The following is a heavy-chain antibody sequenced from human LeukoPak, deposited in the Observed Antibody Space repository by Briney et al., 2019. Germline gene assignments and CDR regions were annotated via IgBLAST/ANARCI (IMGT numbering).Heavy chain of an antibody. D-gene: IGHD3-10*01. CDR1: GYTFTSYG. J-gene: IGHJ4*02. V-gene: IGHV1-18*01. Sequence: ASVKVSCKASGYTFTSYGISWVRQAPGQGLEWMGWISAYNSNTNYAQKLQGRVTMTTDTSTSTAYMELRSLRSDDTAVYYCARDYGPTHYYGSGTLLSPDYWGQGTLVTVSS. CDR2: ISAYNSNT. CDR3: ARDYGPTHYYGSGTLLSPDY.